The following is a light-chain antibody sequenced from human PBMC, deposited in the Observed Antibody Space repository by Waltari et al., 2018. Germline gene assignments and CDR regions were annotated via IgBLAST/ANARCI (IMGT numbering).Light chain of an antibody. CDR3: QQYYSTPRT. CDR1: QGISNS. J-gene: IGKJ1*01. Sequence: DIQMTQSPSSLSASVGDRVTITCRASQGISNSLAWYQQKPGKATKLLLYAASRLESGVPPRFSGSGSGTDYTRTISSLQPEDFATYYCQQYYSTPRTFGQGTKVEIK. V-gene: IGKV1-NL1*01. CDR2: AAS.